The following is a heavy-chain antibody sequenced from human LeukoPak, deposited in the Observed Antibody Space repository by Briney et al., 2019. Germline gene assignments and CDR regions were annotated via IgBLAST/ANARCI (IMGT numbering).Heavy chain of an antibody. CDR2: IYYSGST. V-gene: IGHV4-31*03. CDR1: GGSISSGGYY. J-gene: IGHJ6*02. CDR3: ARALLWFGEFRGMDV. D-gene: IGHD3-10*01. Sequence: PSETLSLTCTVSGGSISSGGYYWSWIRQHPGKGLEWIGYIYYSGSTYYNPSLKSRVTISVDTSKNQFSLKPSSVTAADTAVYYCARALLWFGEFRGMDVWGQGTTVTVSS.